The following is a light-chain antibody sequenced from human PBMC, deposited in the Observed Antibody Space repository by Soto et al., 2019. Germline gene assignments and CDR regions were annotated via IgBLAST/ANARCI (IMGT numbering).Light chain of an antibody. J-gene: IGLJ2*01. Sequence: QSVLTQPASVSGSPGQSITISCTGTSSDVGGYNLVSWYQQHPGKAPKLIIYEGSKRPSGVSDRFSGSKSGNTASLTISGLQAEDEADYYCCSYADTTTPVVFGGGTKLTVL. CDR3: CSYADTTTPVV. V-gene: IGLV2-23*01. CDR2: EGS. CDR1: SSDVGGYNL.